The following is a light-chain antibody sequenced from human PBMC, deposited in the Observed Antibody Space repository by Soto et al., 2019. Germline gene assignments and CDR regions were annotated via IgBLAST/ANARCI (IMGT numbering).Light chain of an antibody. Sequence: QSVLTQPASVSGSPGQSITISCTGTSSDVGGYNYVSWYQQHPGKAPKLMVYDVSNRPSGVSNRFSGSKSGNTASLTISGLQAEDEADYYCSSYTNSSTSHVFGTGTEVTVL. CDR1: SSDVGGYNY. J-gene: IGLJ1*01. CDR3: SSYTNSSTSHV. V-gene: IGLV2-14*01. CDR2: DVS.